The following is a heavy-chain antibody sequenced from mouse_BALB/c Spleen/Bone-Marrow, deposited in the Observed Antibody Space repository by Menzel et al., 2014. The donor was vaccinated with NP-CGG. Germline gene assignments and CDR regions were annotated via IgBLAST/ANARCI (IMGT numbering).Heavy chain of an antibody. J-gene: IGHJ1*01. D-gene: IGHD1-2*01. CDR3: VRSRLRDWYFDV. CDR1: GNTFTSYD. Sequence: ESGVELVEPGASVKLSCKASGNTFTSYDINWVRQRPEQGLEWIGWIFPGDSTTKYNEKFKGKATLSTDKSSSTVHMQLSRLTSEDSAVYFCVRSRLRDWYFDVWGAGTTVTISS. CDR2: IFPGDSTT. V-gene: IGHV1S56*01.